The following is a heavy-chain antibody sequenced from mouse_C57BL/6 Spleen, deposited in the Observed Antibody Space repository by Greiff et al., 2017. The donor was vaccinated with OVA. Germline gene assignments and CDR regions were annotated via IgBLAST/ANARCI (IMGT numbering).Heavy chain of an antibody. V-gene: IGHV3-6*01. J-gene: IGHJ3*01. Sequence: EVQLQESGPGLVKPSQSLSLTCSVTGYSITSGYYWNWIRQFPGNKLEWMGYISYDGTTNYNPPLKGRITITRETSKNQFFLKLNSVTTEDTATYYCAREGITTVVPSFAYWGQGTLVTVSA. CDR3: AREGITTVVPSFAY. D-gene: IGHD1-1*01. CDR2: ISYDGTT. CDR1: GYSITSGYY.